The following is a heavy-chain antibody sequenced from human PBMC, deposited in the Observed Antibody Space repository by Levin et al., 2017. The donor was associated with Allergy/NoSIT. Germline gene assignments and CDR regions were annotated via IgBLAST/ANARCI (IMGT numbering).Heavy chain of an antibody. D-gene: IGHD2-21*02. CDR3: ARGNCGGDCYLDY. CDR2: IYSGGST. CDR1: GFTVSSNY. Sequence: GESLKISCAASGFTVSSNYMSWVRQAPGKGLEWVSVIYSGGSTYYADSVKGRFTISRDNSKNTLYLQMNSLRAEDTAVYYCARGNCGGDCYLDYWGQGTLVTVSS. J-gene: IGHJ4*02. V-gene: IGHV3-66*01.